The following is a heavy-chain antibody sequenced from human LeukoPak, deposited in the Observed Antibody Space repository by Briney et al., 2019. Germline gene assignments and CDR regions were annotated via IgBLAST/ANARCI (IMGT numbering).Heavy chain of an antibody. CDR2: IYHSGST. Sequence: SETLSLTCTVSGYSISSGYYWGWIRQPPGKGLEWIGSIYHSGSTYYNPSLKSRVTISVDTSKNQFSLKLSSVTAADTAVYYCARGGRYDYVWGSYKKGYWFDPWGQGTLVTVSS. V-gene: IGHV4-38-2*02. D-gene: IGHD3-16*01. J-gene: IGHJ5*02. CDR1: GYSISSGYY. CDR3: ARGGRYDYVWGSYKKGYWFDP.